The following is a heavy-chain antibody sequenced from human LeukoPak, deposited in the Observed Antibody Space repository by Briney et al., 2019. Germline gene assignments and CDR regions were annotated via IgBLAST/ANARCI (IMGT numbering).Heavy chain of an antibody. J-gene: IGHJ6*02. D-gene: IGHD6-13*01. CDR3: AKSRVSSSWYVSSFAHYYYGMDV. Sequence: GGSLRLSCAASGFTFTTCAMTWVRQAPGKGLEWVSAISGSGGSTYYADSVKGRFTISRDNSKNTLYLQMNSLRAEDTAVYYCAKSRVSSSWYVSSFAHYYYGMDVWGQGTTVTVSS. CDR2: ISGSGGST. V-gene: IGHV3-23*01. CDR1: GFTFTTCA.